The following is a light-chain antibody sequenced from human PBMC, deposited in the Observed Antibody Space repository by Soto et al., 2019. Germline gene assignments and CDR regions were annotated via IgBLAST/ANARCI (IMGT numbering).Light chain of an antibody. CDR2: GAS. J-gene: IGKJ3*01. CDR3: QQYNNWPPRIT. CDR1: QSVSSN. Sequence: EIVMTQSPATLSVSPGERATLSCRASQSVSSNLVWYQQKPGQAPRLLIYGASTRATGIPARFSGSGSGTEFTLTISSLQSEDFAVYYCQQYNNWPPRITFGPGTKVDIK. V-gene: IGKV3-15*01.